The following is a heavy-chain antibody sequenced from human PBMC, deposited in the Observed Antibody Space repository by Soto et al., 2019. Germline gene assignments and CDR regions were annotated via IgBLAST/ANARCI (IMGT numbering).Heavy chain of an antibody. D-gene: IGHD1-7*01. J-gene: IGHJ6*02. CDR1: GYTFTSYD. CDR3: ARDQTGTTTYYYYGMHV. V-gene: IGHV1-8*01. CDR2: MNPNSGNT. Sequence: ASVKVSCKASGYTFTSYDINWVRQATGQGLEWMGWMNPNSGNTGYAQKFQGRVTMTRNTSISTAYMELSSLRSEDTAVYYCARDQTGTTTYYYYGMHVWGQGTTVTVYS.